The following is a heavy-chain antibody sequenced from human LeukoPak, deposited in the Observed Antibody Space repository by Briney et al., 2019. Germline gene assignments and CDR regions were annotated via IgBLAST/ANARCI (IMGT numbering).Heavy chain of an antibody. D-gene: IGHD2/OR15-2a*01. J-gene: IGHJ3*02. Sequence: SETLSLTCTVSGGSISSYYWSWIRQPAGKGLEWIGRISTGGSTKYNPSLKSRVTISVDTSKKQFYLKLSSVTAADTAVYYCARPKSSFLSNDAFDIWGQGTMVTVSS. CDR2: ISTGGST. CDR1: GGSISSYY. CDR3: ARPKSSFLSNDAFDI. V-gene: IGHV4-4*07.